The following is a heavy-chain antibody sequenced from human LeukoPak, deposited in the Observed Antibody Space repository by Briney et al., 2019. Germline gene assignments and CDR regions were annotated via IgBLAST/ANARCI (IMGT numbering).Heavy chain of an antibody. CDR2: MNPNSGNT. CDR3: ARGRKYLGWTYYYYYGMDV. J-gene: IGHJ6*02. V-gene: IGHV1-8*01. D-gene: IGHD2-21*01. Sequence: ASVKVSCKASGYTFTSYDINWVRQATGQGLEWMGWMNPNSGNTGYAQKFQGRVTMTRNTSISTAYMELSSLRSEDTAVYYCARGRKYLGWTYYYYYGMDVWGQGTTVTVSS. CDR1: GYTFTSYD.